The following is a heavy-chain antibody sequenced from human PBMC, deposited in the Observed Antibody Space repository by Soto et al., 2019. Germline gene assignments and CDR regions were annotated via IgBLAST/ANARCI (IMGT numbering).Heavy chain of an antibody. CDR1: GATFRSYA. J-gene: IGHJ6*02. CDR3: AGDYGVYDWYGMDV. Sequence: VQLVQSGAEVKKPGSSVKVSCRASGATFRSYAFTWVRQAPGQGLEWMGGISPIFGSTIYARQFQGRVTITADDSASTAYMELNSLSSEATAVYYCAGDYGVYDWYGMDVWGQGPTVTVSS. CDR2: ISPIFGST. D-gene: IGHD4-17*01. V-gene: IGHV1-69*01.